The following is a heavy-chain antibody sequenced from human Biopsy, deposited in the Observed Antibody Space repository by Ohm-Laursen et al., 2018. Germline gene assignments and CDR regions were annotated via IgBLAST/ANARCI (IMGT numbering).Heavy chain of an antibody. V-gene: IGHV1-24*01. D-gene: IGHD2-21*02. Sequence: ASVKISCKVSGDRFRELSIHWVRQAPGKGLEWMGGFDPEEGQRTYAQRFQGRVTMTEDTSEDTAYMEVRSLRSEDAAVYYCAADSENCGGDCYIYWGQGTQVTVSS. CDR3: AADSENCGGDCYIY. CDR1: GDRFRELS. CDR2: FDPEEGQR. J-gene: IGHJ4*02.